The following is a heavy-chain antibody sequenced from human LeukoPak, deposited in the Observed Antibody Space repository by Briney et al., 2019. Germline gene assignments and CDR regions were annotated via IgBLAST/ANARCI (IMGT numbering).Heavy chain of an antibody. V-gene: IGHV1-69*04. CDR2: IIPILVIA. D-gene: IGHD2-2*01. Sequence: ASLTVSCNASGGTFSSYTISWVRQPPGQELEWMGRIIPILVIANYAQQFQGRLTITADKSTSSAYMELSSLRSEDTAVYYCAREGVVPAAIYYYYMDVWGKGTTVTVSS. CDR3: AREGVVPAAIYYYYMDV. CDR1: GGTFSSYT. J-gene: IGHJ6*03.